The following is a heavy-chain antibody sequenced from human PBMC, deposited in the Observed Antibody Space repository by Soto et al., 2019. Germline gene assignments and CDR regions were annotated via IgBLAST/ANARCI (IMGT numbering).Heavy chain of an antibody. CDR1: GFTCSDYY. V-gene: IGHV3-11*05. J-gene: IGHJ4*02. CDR2: ISSSSSYT. Sequence: QVQLVESGGGLVKPGGSLRLSCAVSGFTCSDYYMSWIRQAPGKGLEWVSYISSSSSYTNYADSVKGRFTISRDNAKNSLYMQMISLRAEDTAVYYCARDSVYYGDYELNYFDYWGQGTLVTVSS. CDR3: ARDSVYYGDYELNYFDY. D-gene: IGHD4-17*01.